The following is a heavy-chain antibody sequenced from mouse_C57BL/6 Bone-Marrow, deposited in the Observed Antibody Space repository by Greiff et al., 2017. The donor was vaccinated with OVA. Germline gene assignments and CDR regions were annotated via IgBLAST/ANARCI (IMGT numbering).Heavy chain of an antibody. J-gene: IGHJ1*03. CDR3: ARNPYYYGSRDWYFDV. D-gene: IGHD1-1*01. CDR1: GFSLSTFGMG. Sequence: QVTLKESGPGILQPSQTLSLTCSFSGFSLSTFGMGVGWIRQPSGKGLEWLAHIWWDDDKYYNPALKSRLTISKDTSKNQVFLKIANVDTADTATYYCARNPYYYGSRDWYFDVWGTGTTVTVSS. V-gene: IGHV8-8*01. CDR2: IWWDDDK.